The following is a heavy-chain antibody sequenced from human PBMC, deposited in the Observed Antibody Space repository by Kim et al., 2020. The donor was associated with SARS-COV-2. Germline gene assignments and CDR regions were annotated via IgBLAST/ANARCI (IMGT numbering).Heavy chain of an antibody. V-gene: IGHV1-69*13. J-gene: IGHJ6*02. D-gene: IGHD2-2*02. CDR3: ASGTNIVVVPAAIQGGYYYYGMDV. CDR1: GGTFSSYA. CDR2: IIPIFGTA. Sequence: SVKVSCKASGGTFSSYAISWVRQAPGQGLEWMGGIIPIFGTANYAQKFQGRVTITADESTSTAYMELSSLRSEDTAVYYCASGTNIVVVPAAIQGGYYYYGMDVWGQGTTVTVSS.